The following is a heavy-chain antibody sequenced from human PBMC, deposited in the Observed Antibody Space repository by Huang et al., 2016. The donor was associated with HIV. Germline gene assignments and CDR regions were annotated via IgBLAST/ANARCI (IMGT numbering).Heavy chain of an antibody. CDR1: GFTFSLYG. J-gene: IGHJ4*02. Sequence: QVQLVESGGGVVQPGRSLRISCAASGFTFSLYGMHWVRQAPGKGLEWLAVISYDAKTKYYADSGKGRFTISRENSKTTLYLQMNRLRVEDTALYYCAKGGSAAAVLDFWGQGTLVTVSS. V-gene: IGHV3-30*18. CDR3: AKGGSAAAVLDF. D-gene: IGHD6-13*01. CDR2: ISYDAKTK.